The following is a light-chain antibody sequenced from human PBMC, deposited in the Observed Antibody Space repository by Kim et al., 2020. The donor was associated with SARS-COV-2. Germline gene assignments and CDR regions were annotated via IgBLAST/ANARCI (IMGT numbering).Light chain of an antibody. V-gene: IGKV3-15*01. CDR3: QQYGNWPPIT. CDR2: DAS. J-gene: IGKJ5*01. CDR1: QSVGTK. Sequence: SPGERAALSCRASQSVGTKLAWYQQKPGQAPRLLIFDASTRAPGIPARFIGSGSGTEFTLTIFRLQSEDFAVYYCQQYGNWPPITFGQGTRLEIK.